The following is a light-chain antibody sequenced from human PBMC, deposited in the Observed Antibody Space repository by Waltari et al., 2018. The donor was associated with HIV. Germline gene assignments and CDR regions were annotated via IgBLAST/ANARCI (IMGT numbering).Light chain of an antibody. CDR2: YDR. J-gene: IGLJ2*01. Sequence: SYVLTQPPSVSVAPGTTARITCGGNHIGSKSVHWYQHKPGQAPVLVIYYDRERPSGIPERFSGSDSGNTATLTINRVEAGDEADYYCQVWDSSSEHVVFGGGTKLTVL. CDR1: HIGSKS. V-gene: IGLV3-21*04. CDR3: QVWDSSSEHVV.